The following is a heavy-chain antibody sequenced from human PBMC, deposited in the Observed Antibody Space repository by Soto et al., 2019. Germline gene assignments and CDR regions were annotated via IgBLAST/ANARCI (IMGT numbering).Heavy chain of an antibody. Sequence: QVQLVESGGGVVQPGRSLRLSCAASGFTFSSYGMHWVRQAPGKGLEWGAVISDDGSKKYYADSVKGRFTISRDNSKNTLYLQMNSLSAEDTAVYYCAKGSRLRYFVWILRYYYYYCLDVWGQGTTVTVSS. D-gene: IGHD3-9*01. CDR2: ISDDGSKK. CDR1: GFTFSSYG. CDR3: AKGSRLRYFVWILRYYYYYCLDV. V-gene: IGHV3-30*18. J-gene: IGHJ6*02.